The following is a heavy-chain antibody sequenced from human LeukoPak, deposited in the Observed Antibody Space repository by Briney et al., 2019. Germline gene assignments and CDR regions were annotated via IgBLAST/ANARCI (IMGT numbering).Heavy chain of an antibody. Sequence: ASVKVSCKASGYTFTGYYVHWVRQAPGQGLEWMGWINPNNGATNYAQKFQGRVTVTRDTSISTAYMELSNLGSDDTALYYCVRDGGDNRSSGNWGQGTLVTVSS. CDR1: GYTFTGYY. J-gene: IGHJ4*02. CDR3: VRDGGDNRSSGN. V-gene: IGHV1-2*02. D-gene: IGHD1-1*01. CDR2: INPNNGAT.